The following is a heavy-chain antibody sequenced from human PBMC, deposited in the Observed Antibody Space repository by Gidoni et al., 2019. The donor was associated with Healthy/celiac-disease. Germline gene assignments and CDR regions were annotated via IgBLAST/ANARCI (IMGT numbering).Heavy chain of an antibody. J-gene: IGHJ4*02. CDR2: IRSKANSYAR. V-gene: IGHV3-73*02. Sequence: EVQLVESGGGLVQPGGSLKLSCAASGFTFSGSAMHWVRQASGKGLEWVGRIRSKANSYARAYAASVKGRFTISRDDSKNTAYLQMNSLKTEDTAVYYCTRRRGGSGWYPFDYWGQGTLVTVSS. D-gene: IGHD6-19*01. CDR1: GFTFSGSA. CDR3: TRRRGGSGWYPFDY.